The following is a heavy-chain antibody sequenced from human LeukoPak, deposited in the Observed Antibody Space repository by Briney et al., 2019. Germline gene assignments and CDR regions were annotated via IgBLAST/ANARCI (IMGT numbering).Heavy chain of an antibody. Sequence: GGTLRLSCTASGFAFSNYGINWVRRAPSKGLEWVSGITGSGTTTYYADSLKGRVTISRDNSKNKVYLQMNSLRAEDTAVYYCAKGPLLWDWGQGTLVTVSS. CDR1: GFAFSNYG. CDR3: AKGPLLWD. CDR2: ITGSGTTT. V-gene: IGHV3-23*01. J-gene: IGHJ4*02. D-gene: IGHD2/OR15-2a*01.